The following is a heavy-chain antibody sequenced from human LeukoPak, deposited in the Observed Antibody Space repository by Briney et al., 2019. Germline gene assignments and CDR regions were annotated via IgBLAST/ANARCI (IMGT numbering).Heavy chain of an antibody. V-gene: IGHV3-21*01. CDR1: GFIFNTFG. CDR2: ITSTTTYT. D-gene: IGHD3-10*01. J-gene: IGHJ5*01. CDR3: AKAATYFYGSVTYDWFES. Sequence: GGSLRLSCSASGFIFNTFGMNWVRQAPGKGLEWVSSITSTTTYTYYADSVKGRFTISRDNGKSTIYLQMNSLRVDDTAIYYCAKAATYFYGSVTYDWFESWGQGTLVTVSS.